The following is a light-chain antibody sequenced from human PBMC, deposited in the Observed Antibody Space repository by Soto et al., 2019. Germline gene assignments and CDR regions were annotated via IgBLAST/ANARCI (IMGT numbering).Light chain of an antibody. V-gene: IGLV1-40*01. CDR3: QSYDSSLSSDV. CDR2: GNN. CDR1: NSNIGAGYD. J-gene: IGLJ1*01. Sequence: QSVLTQPPSVSGAPGQRVTISCTGTNSNIGAGYDVHWYQQLPGTAPKLLIYGNNNRPSGVPDRFSGSKSGTSASLAITGVQAEDEADYYCQSYDSSLSSDVFGTGTKVTVL.